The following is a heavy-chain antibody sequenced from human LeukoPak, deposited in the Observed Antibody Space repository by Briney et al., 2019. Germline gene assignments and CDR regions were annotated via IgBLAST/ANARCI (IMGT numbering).Heavy chain of an antibody. CDR3: AMTLVSEWYYFDY. CDR1: GFTFSSYA. J-gene: IGHJ4*02. Sequence: PGGSLRLSCAASGFTFSSYAMHWVRQAPGKGLEWVAVISYDESNKYYADSVKGRFTISRDNSKNTLYLQMNSLRAEDTAVYYCAMTLVSEWYYFDYWGQGTLVTVSS. V-gene: IGHV3-30-3*01. CDR2: ISYDESNK. D-gene: IGHD3-3*01.